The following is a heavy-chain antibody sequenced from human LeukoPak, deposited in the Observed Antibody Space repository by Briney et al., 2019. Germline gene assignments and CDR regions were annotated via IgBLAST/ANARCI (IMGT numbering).Heavy chain of an antibody. CDR3: ATRRLRSYCSGGSCYYY. D-gene: IGHD2-15*01. CDR2: FDPEDGET. Sequence: ASAKVSCKVSGYTLTELSMHWVRQAPGKGLEWMGGFDPEDGETIYAQKFQGRVTVTEDTSTDTAYMELSSLRSEDTAVYYCATRRLRSYCSGGSCYYYWGQGTLVTVSS. CDR1: GYTLTELS. V-gene: IGHV1-24*01. J-gene: IGHJ4*02.